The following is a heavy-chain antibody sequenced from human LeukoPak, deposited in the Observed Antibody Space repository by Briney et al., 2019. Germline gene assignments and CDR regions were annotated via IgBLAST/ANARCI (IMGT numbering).Heavy chain of an antibody. Sequence: GGSLRLSCAASGFTFSDYYMSWIRQAPGKGLEWVSYISSSGSTIYYADSVKGRFTISRDNAKNSLYLQMNSLRAEDTAVYYCANADRYCTGGSCPVPDAFDFWGQGTMVTVSS. V-gene: IGHV3-11*04. CDR3: ANADRYCTGGSCPVPDAFDF. J-gene: IGHJ3*01. CDR2: ISSSGSTI. D-gene: IGHD2-15*01. CDR1: GFTFSDYY.